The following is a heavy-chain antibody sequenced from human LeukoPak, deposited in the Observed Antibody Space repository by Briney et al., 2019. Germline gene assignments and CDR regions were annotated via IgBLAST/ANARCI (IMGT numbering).Heavy chain of an antibody. Sequence: GESLKISCVGSGFSLSGYWMSWVRQAPGKGLEWVARLHADGSEYSYVGSVKGRFTISGDNAKNSLYLQMNSLRVDDTAVYYCARGGYSFDYLGQGTLVTVSS. CDR2: LHADGSEY. CDR1: GFSLSGYW. D-gene: IGHD5-12*01. CDR3: ARGGYSFDY. V-gene: IGHV3-7*01. J-gene: IGHJ4*02.